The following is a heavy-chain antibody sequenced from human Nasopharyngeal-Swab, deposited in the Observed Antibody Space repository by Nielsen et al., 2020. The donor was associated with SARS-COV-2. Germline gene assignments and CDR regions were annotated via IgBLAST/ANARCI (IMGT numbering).Heavy chain of an antibody. CDR1: GYNFATYW. J-gene: IGHJ3*02. CDR3: ARLPMRAASGRGAFDI. D-gene: IGHD6-13*01. CDR2: IYPGDSDT. Sequence: GGSLRLSCKASGYNFATYWIGWVRQMPGEGLRWMGPIYPGDSDTRYSPSLQGQVTISADRSITTAYLQWSSLKASDTAMYYCARLPMRAASGRGAFDIWGQGTMVTVSS. V-gene: IGHV5-51*01.